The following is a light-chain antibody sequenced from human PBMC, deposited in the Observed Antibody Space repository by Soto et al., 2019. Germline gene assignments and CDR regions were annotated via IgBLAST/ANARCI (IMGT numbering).Light chain of an antibody. V-gene: IGKV3-15*01. J-gene: IGKJ2*01. CDR1: QSISSN. Sequence: IVMTQSPATLSVSPGESATLSCRAGQSISSNLAWYQQKPGQAPRLLMYGASTRATGIPPRFSGSGSGTEFTLIISSMQNGDFVVYYCQQYMHWPYTFGQGTKVETK. CDR3: QQYMHWPYT. CDR2: GAS.